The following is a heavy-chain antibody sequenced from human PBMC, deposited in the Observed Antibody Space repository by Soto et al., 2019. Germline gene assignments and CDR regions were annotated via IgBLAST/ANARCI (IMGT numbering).Heavy chain of an antibody. CDR3: AHRLEYSSSWSSGWFDP. J-gene: IGHJ5*02. V-gene: IGHV2-5*02. CDR2: IYWDDDK. D-gene: IGHD6-13*01. CDR1: GFSLYTSGVG. Sequence: QITLKESGPTLVKPTQTLTLTCTFSGFSLYTSGVGVGWIRQPPGKALEWLALIYWDDDKRYSPSLKSRLSITKDPPKNPVVLTMTNVDPVDTATYYCAHRLEYSSSWSSGWFDPWGQGTLVTVSS.